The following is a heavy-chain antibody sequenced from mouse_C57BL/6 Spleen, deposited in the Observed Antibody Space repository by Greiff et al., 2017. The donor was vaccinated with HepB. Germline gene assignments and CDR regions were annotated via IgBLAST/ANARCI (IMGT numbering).Heavy chain of an antibody. J-gene: IGHJ4*01. CDR1: GYTFTSYW. CDR3: ARDDRYGGYAMDY. CDR2: INPSNGGT. Sequence: VQLQQSGTELVKPGASVKLSCKASGYTFTSYWMHWVKQRPGQGLEWIGNINPSNGGTNYNEKFKSKATLTVDKSSSTAYMQLSSLTSEDSAVYYCARDDRYGGYAMDYWGQGTSVTVSS. V-gene: IGHV1-53*01. D-gene: IGHD2-12*01.